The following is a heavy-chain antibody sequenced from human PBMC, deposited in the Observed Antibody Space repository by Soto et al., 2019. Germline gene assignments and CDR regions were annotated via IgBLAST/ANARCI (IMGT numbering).Heavy chain of an antibody. CDR1: GGSISSGGYY. V-gene: IGHV4-31*03. J-gene: IGHJ4*02. D-gene: IGHD3-22*01. Sequence: QVQLQESGPGLVKPSQTLSLTCTVSGGSISSGGYYWSWIRQHPGKGLEWIGYIYYSGSTYYNPSLKSRVTIAVDTSKNRFSLKLSSVTAADTAVYYCARGAIYYYDSSGYRSSYYFDYWGQGTLVTVSS. CDR3: ARGAIYYYDSSGYRSSYYFDY. CDR2: IYYSGST.